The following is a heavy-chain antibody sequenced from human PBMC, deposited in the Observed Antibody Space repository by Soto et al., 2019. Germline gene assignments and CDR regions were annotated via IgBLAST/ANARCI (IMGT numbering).Heavy chain of an antibody. CDR3: AKEGALSIVLMVYAISHDAFDI. J-gene: IGHJ3*02. D-gene: IGHD2-8*01. CDR1: GFTFSSYA. V-gene: IGHV3-23*01. Sequence: PGGSLRLSCAASGFTFSSYAMSWVRQAPGKGLEWVSAISGSGGSTYYADSVKGRFTISRDNSKNTLYLQMNSLRAEDTAVYYCAKEGALSIVLMVYAISHDAFDIWGQGTMVTVSS. CDR2: ISGSGGST.